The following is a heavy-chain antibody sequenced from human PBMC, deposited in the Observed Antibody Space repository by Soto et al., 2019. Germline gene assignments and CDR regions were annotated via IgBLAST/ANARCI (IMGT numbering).Heavy chain of an antibody. CDR3: AKGSPYCSGGSCYSGAIDY. CDR1: GFTFSSYG. CDR2: ISYDGSNK. V-gene: IGHV3-30*18. Sequence: QVQLVESGGGVVQPGRSLRLSCAASGFTFSSYGMHWVRQAPGKGLEWVAVISYDGSNKYYADSVKGRFTISRDNSKNTLYLQMNSLRAEDTAVYYCAKGSPYCSGGSCYSGAIDYWGQGTLVTVSS. D-gene: IGHD2-15*01. J-gene: IGHJ4*02.